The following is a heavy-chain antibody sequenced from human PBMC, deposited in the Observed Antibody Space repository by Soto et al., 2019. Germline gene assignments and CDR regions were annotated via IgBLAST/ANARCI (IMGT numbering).Heavy chain of an antibody. V-gene: IGHV1-46*03. Sequence: ASVKVSCKASGYTFTSYYMHWVRQAPGQGLEWMGIINPSGGSTSYAQKFQGRVTMTRDTSTSTVYMELSSLRSEDTAVYYCASHQPGVVAATPSSSYWRQGTLVTVS. CDR2: INPSGGST. J-gene: IGHJ4*02. CDR1: GYTFTSYY. D-gene: IGHD2-15*01. CDR3: ASHQPGVVAATPSSSY.